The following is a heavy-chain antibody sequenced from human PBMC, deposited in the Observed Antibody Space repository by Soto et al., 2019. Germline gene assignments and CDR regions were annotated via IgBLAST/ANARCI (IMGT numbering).Heavy chain of an antibody. V-gene: IGHV1-18*01. D-gene: IGHD3-22*01. CDR3: ARDRLRGYDSSGFYS. CDR2: INPSDGKR. Sequence: QIQLVQSGAEWRKPGASVKVSCKASGYSFSFYGINWVRQAPGQGLEWMGWINPSDGKRNFAQKFEDRVTMTTATSTNTVFLELRSLKSDDTAIYYCARDRLRGYDSSGFYSWGQGTMVTVSS. J-gene: IGHJ4*02. CDR1: GYSFSFYG.